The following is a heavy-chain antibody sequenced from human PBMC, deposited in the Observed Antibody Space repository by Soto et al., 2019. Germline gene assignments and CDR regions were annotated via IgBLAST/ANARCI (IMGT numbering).Heavy chain of an antibody. CDR3: AHTLVAGLGYYFDY. CDR2: IYWDDDK. Sequence: QITLKESGPTLVKPTQTLTLTCTFSGFSLSTTRVGVGWIRQPPGKALEWLALIYWDDDKRYSPFLKSWLTITKDTSKNQVVLTMTNMDPMDTATYFCAHTLVAGLGYYFDYWGQGTLVTVSS. J-gene: IGHJ4*02. CDR1: GFSLSTTRVG. D-gene: IGHD6-19*01. V-gene: IGHV2-5*02.